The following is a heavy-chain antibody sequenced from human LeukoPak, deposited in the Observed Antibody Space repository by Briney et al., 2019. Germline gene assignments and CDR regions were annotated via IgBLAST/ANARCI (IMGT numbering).Heavy chain of an antibody. D-gene: IGHD7-27*01. J-gene: IGHJ6*02. V-gene: IGHV3-7*01. CDR1: GFTFSSYW. Sequence: GGSLRLSCVASGFTFSSYWMTWVRQAPGKGLEWVANIKQDGSEKYYVDSVKGRFTISRDNAKNSLYLQMNSLRAEDTAVYYCARDSLINWGPGYYYYGMDVWGQGTTVTVSS. CDR2: IKQDGSEK. CDR3: ARDSLINWGPGYYYYGMDV.